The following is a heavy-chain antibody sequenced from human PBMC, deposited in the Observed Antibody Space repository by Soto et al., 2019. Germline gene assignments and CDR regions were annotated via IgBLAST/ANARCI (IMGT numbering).Heavy chain of an antibody. CDR1: EFTFSSYY. D-gene: IGHD3-22*01. CDR3: ARVLLAAYYDPTDDSAVANHI. CDR2: ISYDGSNK. V-gene: IGHV3-30-3*01. Sequence: PGGSPRLSSSGPEFTFSSYYLHSVRQAPGNGLDWVAIISYDGSNKYYADSVKGRFTISRDNYKNTLYLKINSLRSEDTAVYDCARVLLAAYYDPTDDSAVANHI. J-gene: IGHJ3*02.